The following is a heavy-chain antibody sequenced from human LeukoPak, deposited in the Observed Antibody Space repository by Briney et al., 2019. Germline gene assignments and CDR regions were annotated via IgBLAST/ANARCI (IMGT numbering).Heavy chain of an antibody. V-gene: IGHV3-30*18. J-gene: IGHJ4*02. Sequence: GGSLRLSCAASGFTFSSYGMHWVRQAPGKGLEWLAVIIYDGSNKYYADSLKGRFTVSRDNSKNTLYLQMNSLRAEDTAVYYCAKVGGSGSYQNTPFDYWGQGTLVTVSS. D-gene: IGHD3-10*01. CDR3: AKVGGSGSYQNTPFDY. CDR1: GFTFSSYG. CDR2: IIYDGSNK.